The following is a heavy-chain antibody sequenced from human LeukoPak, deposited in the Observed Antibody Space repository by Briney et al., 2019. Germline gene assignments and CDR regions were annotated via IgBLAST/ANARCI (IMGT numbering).Heavy chain of an antibody. CDR1: GFIFSNYW. D-gene: IGHD2-15*01. J-gene: IGHJ4*02. Sequence: GGSLRLSCAGSGFIFSNYWMHWVRQAPGKGLVWVARINPDGSSTAYADSVKGRFTLSRDNARKTLFLQMNSLRVDDTAVYYCARAVVPAAVPYFWGQGTLVTVSP. CDR2: INPDGSST. V-gene: IGHV3-74*03. CDR3: ARAVVPAAVPYF.